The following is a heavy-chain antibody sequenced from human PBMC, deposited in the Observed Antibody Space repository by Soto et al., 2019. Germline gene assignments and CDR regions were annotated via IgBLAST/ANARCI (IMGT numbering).Heavy chain of an antibody. V-gene: IGHV4-39*07. CDR3: ARASAQYDSGTYEGGYYYFDS. Sequence: SETLSLTCPGSGGSISSSSYYWGWIRQPPGKRLEWIGSIYYSGSTYYNPSLKSRVTISVDKSKNQFSLKLSSVTAADTAVYYCARASAQYDSGTYEGGYYYFDSWGQGTPVTVS. CDR2: IYYSGST. J-gene: IGHJ4*02. CDR1: GGSISSSSYY. D-gene: IGHD3-10*01.